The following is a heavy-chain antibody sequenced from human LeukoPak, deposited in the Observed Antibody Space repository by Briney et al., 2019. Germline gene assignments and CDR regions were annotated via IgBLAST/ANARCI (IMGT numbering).Heavy chain of an antibody. CDR1: GGTFSSYA. D-gene: IGHD3-10*01. Sequence: GASVKVSCKASGGTFSSYAISWVRQAPGQGLEWMGRIIPIFGTANYAQKFQGRVTITADESTSTAYMELSSLRSEDTAVYYCASRWRTDYCGSGSRYDYWGQGTLVTVSS. CDR3: ASRWRTDYCGSGSRYDY. CDR2: IIPIFGTA. V-gene: IGHV1-69*13. J-gene: IGHJ4*02.